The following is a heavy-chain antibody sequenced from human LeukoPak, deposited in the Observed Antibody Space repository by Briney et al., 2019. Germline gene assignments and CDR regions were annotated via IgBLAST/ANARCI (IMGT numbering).Heavy chain of an antibody. Sequence: ASVKVSCKASGYTFTSYYMHWVRQAPGQGLEWMGIINPSGGSTSYAQKFQGRVTMTRDTSTSTVYMELSSLRSEDTAVYYCAREGWEYSGSYPTHAFDIWGQGTMVTVSS. CDR1: GYTFTSYY. CDR2: INPSGGST. V-gene: IGHV1-46*01. J-gene: IGHJ3*02. CDR3: AREGWEYSGSYPTHAFDI. D-gene: IGHD1-26*01.